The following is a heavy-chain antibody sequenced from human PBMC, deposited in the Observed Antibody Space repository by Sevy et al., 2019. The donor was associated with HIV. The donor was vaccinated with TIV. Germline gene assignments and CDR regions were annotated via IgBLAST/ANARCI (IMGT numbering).Heavy chain of an antibody. J-gene: IGHJ4*02. CDR2: ISWNSGSL. Sequence: GGSLRLSCVGSGFTFEDYALHWVRQAPGKGLEWVSGISWNSGSLDYADPVRGRFTTFRDNAKKTLYLQMDSLRSEDTALYHCVKTPMTEAAPFFDFWGQGTAVTVSS. D-gene: IGHD6-19*01. V-gene: IGHV3-9*01. CDR3: VKTPMTEAAPFFDF. CDR1: GFTFEDYA.